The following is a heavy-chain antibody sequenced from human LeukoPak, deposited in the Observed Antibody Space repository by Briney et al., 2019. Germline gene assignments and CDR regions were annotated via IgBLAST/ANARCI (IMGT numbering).Heavy chain of an antibody. CDR3: ARWTRVTSSSLWYFDL. J-gene: IGHJ2*01. V-gene: IGHV3-48*03. D-gene: IGHD6-6*01. CDR1: GFTFSTFA. Sequence: GGSLRLSCAVSGFTFSTFAMTWVRQAPGEGLEWVSYIHNGGSSTYYADSVKGRFTISRDNGKNSLHLQMNSLRVEDTAVYYCARWTRVTSSSLWYFDLWGRGTLVTVSS. CDR2: IHNGGSST.